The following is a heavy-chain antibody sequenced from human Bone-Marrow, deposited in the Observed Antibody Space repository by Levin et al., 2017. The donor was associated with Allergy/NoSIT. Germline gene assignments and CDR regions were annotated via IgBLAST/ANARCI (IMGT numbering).Heavy chain of an antibody. CDR1: GFTFSSYD. D-gene: IGHD2-2*01. V-gene: IGHV3-13*04. Sequence: GESLKISCAASGFTFSSYDMHWVRQATGRGLEWVSAIGTAADSYYSGSVKGRFTVSRDNATNSFYLQMHSLRAGDTAVYYCARVALPRYCTSTSCSDSGYYVDYWGQGTLVTAAS. CDR2: IGTAADS. CDR3: ARVALPRYCTSTSCSDSGYYVDY. J-gene: IGHJ4*02.